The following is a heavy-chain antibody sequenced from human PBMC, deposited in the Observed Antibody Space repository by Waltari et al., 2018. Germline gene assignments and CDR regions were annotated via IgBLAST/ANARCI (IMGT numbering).Heavy chain of an antibody. D-gene: IGHD3-9*01. CDR3: SRDSKTLTQPGY. V-gene: IGHV1-2*02. Sequence: QAQLVQSGAEVKKPGASVKVSCKASGNTVTGYALHWVRQAPGHGLECMGWINLDSGVAYYAQKFQGRVTLTRDTSISTVYMELGGLRSDDTAVYYCSRDSKTLTQPGYWGQGTLVTVSS. CDR2: INLDSGVA. J-gene: IGHJ4*02. CDR1: GNTVTGYA.